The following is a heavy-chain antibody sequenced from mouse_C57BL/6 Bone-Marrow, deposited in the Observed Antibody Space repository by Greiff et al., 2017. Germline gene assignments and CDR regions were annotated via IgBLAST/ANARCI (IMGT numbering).Heavy chain of an antibody. CDR2: IDPANGNT. J-gene: IGHJ3*01. V-gene: IGHV14-3*01. CDR1: GFNIKNTY. Sequence: DVKLQESVAELVRPGASVKLSCTASGFNIKNTYMHWVKQRPEQGLEWIGRIDPANGNTKYAPKFQGKATITADTSSNTAYLQLSSLTSEDTAIYYCARGIYYDYDAWFAYWGQGTLVTVSA. D-gene: IGHD2-4*01. CDR3: ARGIYYDYDAWFAY.